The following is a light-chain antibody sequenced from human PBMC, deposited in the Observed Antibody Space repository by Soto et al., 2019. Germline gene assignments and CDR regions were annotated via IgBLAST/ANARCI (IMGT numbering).Light chain of an antibody. J-gene: IGLJ3*02. V-gene: IGLV1-51*01. CDR3: GSWDTSLGAGRV. CDR1: SSNIGHNF. CDR2: DND. Sequence: QSVLTQPPSVSAAPGQTVTIACSGSSSNIGHNFVSWYQQLPGAAPQLIIYDNDKRPSGILDRFSGSKSGASATLAITGLQTGDEADYYCGSWDTSLGAGRVFGGGTKLTVL.